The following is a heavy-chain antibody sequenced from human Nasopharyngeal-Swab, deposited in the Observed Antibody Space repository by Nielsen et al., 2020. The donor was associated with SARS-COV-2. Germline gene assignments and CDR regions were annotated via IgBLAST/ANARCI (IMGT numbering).Heavy chain of an antibody. CDR2: ISSSGSTI. V-gene: IGHV3-11*04. J-gene: IGHJ6*02. CDR1: GFTFSDYY. CDR3: ARGASRYQLLSPYGMDV. D-gene: IGHD2-2*01. Sequence: GESLKISCAASGFTFSDYYMSWIRQAPGTGPEWVSYISSSGSTIYYADSVKGRFTISRDNAKNLLYLQMNSLRAEDTAVYYCARGASRYQLLSPYGMDVWGQGTTVTVSS.